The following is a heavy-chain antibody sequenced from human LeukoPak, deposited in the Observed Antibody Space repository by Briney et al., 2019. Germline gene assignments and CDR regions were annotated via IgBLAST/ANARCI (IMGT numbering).Heavy chain of an antibody. J-gene: IGHJ4*02. CDR3: ARGSYYFDY. D-gene: IGHD6-6*01. Sequence: ASVKVSCKGSGGTFSSYAISWVRQAPGQGLEWMGGIIPIFGTANYAQKFQGRVTITADESTSTAYMELSSLRSEDTAVYYCARGSYYFDYWGQGTLVTVSS. V-gene: IGHV1-69*13. CDR2: IIPIFGTA. CDR1: GGTFSSYA.